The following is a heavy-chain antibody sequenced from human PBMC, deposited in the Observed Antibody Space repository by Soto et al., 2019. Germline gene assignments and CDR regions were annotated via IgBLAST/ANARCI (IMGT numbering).Heavy chain of an antibody. D-gene: IGHD4-4*01. Sequence: PGGSLRLSCAASGFTFSSYAMSWVRQAPGKGLEWVSAISGSGGSTYYADSVKGRFTISRDNSKNTLYLQMNSVRAEDTAVYYCAKYTRSNSSPFGFYYHYGMDVWGQGTTVTVSS. CDR3: AKYTRSNSSPFGFYYHYGMDV. J-gene: IGHJ6*02. CDR2: ISGSGGST. V-gene: IGHV3-23*01. CDR1: GFTFSSYA.